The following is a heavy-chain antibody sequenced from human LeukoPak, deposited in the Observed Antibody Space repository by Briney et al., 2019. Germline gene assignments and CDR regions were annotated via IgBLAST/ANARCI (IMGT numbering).Heavy chain of an antibody. CDR3: AREPLGCGGDCHFDY. Sequence: ASVTVSFMSSGGTFSSYAFSWMRQAPGQGLAWVGRIIPIYNPVDYTHRFQGRLTITAEESTNTVYLELSSLRYDDTAVYYCAREPLGCGGDCHFDYWGQGTLVTVSS. D-gene: IGHD2-21*02. CDR1: GGTFSSYA. J-gene: IGHJ4*02. CDR2: IIPIYNPV. V-gene: IGHV1-69*13.